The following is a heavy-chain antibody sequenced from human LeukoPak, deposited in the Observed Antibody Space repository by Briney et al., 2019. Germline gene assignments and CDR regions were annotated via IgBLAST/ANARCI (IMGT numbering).Heavy chain of an antibody. CDR2: LNPSGGST. Sequence: ASVKVSCKASGYTFTSYYMHWVRQAPGQGLEWMGILNPSGGSTSYAQKFQGRVTMTRDTSTSTVYRELSSLRSEDTTVYYCAREGAGWGSITMVRGVLYYMDVWGKGTTVTVSS. V-gene: IGHV1-46*01. CDR3: AREGAGWGSITMVRGVLYYMDV. D-gene: IGHD3-10*01. J-gene: IGHJ6*03. CDR1: GYTFTSYY.